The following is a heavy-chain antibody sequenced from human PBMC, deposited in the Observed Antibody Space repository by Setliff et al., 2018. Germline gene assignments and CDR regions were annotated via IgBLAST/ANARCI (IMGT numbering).Heavy chain of an antibody. Sequence: PGGSLRLSCAASRFTFSNYWMSWVRQAPGKGLEWVANIKEDGSEKYYADAVKGRFTVSRDNAKNALYLQMTSLRAEDTAVYYCARDTTSGWMLTNWGQGTLVTVSS. V-gene: IGHV3-7*01. D-gene: IGHD6-25*01. CDR2: IKEDGSEK. CDR3: ARDTTSGWMLTN. CDR1: RFTFSNYW. J-gene: IGHJ4*02.